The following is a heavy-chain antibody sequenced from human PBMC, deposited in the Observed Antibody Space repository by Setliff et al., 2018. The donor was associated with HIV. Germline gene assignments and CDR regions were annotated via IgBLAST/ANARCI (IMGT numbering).Heavy chain of an antibody. CDR2: ISGSGGDT. J-gene: IGHJ4*02. CDR1: GFTFSSYA. V-gene: IGHV3-23*01. Sequence: GSLRLSCASSGFTFSSYAMTWVRQAPGKGLECVAVISGSGGDTYYADSVKGRFVISREKSKSTLYLQMNSLRAEDTAVYYCASFDYWGQGTLVTVSS. CDR3: ASFDY.